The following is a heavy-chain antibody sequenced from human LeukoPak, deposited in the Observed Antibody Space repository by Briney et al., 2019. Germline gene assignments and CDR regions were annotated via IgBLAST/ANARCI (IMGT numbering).Heavy chain of an antibody. V-gene: IGHV1-18*01. D-gene: IGHD6-13*01. Sequence: ASVKVSCKASGYTFTSYGISWVRQAPGQGHEWMGWISAYNGNTNYAQKLQGRVTMTTDTSTSTAYMELRSLRSDDTAVYYCAREWDIAAAGTDFDYWGQGTLVTVSS. CDR2: ISAYNGNT. J-gene: IGHJ4*02. CDR1: GYTFTSYG. CDR3: AREWDIAAAGTDFDY.